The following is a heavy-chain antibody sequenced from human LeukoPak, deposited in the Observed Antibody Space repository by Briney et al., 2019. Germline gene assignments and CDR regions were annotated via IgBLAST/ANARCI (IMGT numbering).Heavy chain of an antibody. V-gene: IGHV4-34*01. CDR1: GESFSGYY. CDR3: ARRGTIGTTTVDY. CDR2: INHSGST. D-gene: IGHD1-1*01. Sequence: PSETLSLTCAVSGESFSGYYWTWIRHPPGKELERIGQINHSGSTSYNPSLKSRVTISVATSKNQFSLRLNSVTAADTAVYYCARRGTIGTTTVDYWGQGTPVTVSS. J-gene: IGHJ4*02.